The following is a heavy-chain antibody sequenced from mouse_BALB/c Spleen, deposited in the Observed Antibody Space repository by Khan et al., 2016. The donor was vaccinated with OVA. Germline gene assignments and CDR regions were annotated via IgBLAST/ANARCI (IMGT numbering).Heavy chain of an antibody. Sequence: QVQLKESGPGLVQPSQSLSITCTVSGFSLTTYGVHWVRQSPGKGLEWLGLIWSGGNTDYNAAFISSLSITKDNSKSQVFFKMNSLQADDTAMYYCARNSYMYDFTYWGQGTLVTVSA. V-gene: IGHV2-2*01. CDR1: GFSLTTYG. CDR2: IWSGGNT. J-gene: IGHJ3*01. CDR3: ARNSYMYDFTY. D-gene: IGHD2-14*01.